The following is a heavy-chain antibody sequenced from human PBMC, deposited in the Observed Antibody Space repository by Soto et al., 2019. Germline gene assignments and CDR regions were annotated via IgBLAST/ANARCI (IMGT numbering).Heavy chain of an antibody. V-gene: IGHV1-46*01. CDR1: GYTFTSYY. J-gene: IGHJ6*02. D-gene: IGHD2-2*01. CDR3: ARVPAAMPHYYYYGMDV. Sequence: ASVKVSCKASGYTFTSYYMHWVRQAPGQGLEWMGIINPSGGSTSYAQKFQGRVTMTRDTSTSTVYMELSSLRSEDTAVYYCARVPAAMPHYYYYGMDVWGQGTTVTVSS. CDR2: INPSGGST.